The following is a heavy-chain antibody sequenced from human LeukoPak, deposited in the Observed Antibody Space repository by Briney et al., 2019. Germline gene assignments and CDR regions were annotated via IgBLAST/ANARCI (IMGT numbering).Heavy chain of an antibody. V-gene: IGHV4-4*07. J-gene: IGHJ6*03. Sequence: SETLSLTCTVSGGSISSYYWSWIRQPAGKGLEWIGRIYTSGSTNYNPSLKSRVTISVDTSKNQYSLKLSSVTAADTAVYYCARDLYGSGSHYYYYMDVWGKGTTVTVSS. CDR2: IYTSGST. CDR3: ARDLYGSGSHYYYYMDV. CDR1: GGSISSYY. D-gene: IGHD3-10*01.